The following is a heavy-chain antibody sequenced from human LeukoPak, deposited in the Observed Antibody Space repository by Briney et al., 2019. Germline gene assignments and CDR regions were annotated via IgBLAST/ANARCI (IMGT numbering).Heavy chain of an antibody. J-gene: IGHJ4*02. CDR3: ASEGTTGTTWGPDY. V-gene: IGHV3-74*01. CDR1: GFTFSAYW. CDR2: IGSDGYST. D-gene: IGHD1-1*01. Sequence: GGSLRLSCVASGFTFSAYWMSWVRQAPGKGLVWVSRIGSDGYSTAYADSVKGRFTISRDNAKNTLYLQMNSLRAEDTAVYYCASEGTTGTTWGPDYWGQGTLATVSS.